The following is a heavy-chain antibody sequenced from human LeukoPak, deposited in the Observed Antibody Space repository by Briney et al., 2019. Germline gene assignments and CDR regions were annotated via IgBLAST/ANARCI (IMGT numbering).Heavy chain of an antibody. V-gene: IGHV4-39*01. CDR1: GGSFTSASHY. J-gene: IGHJ4*02. D-gene: IGHD4-23*01. CDR2: IQYSGST. Sequence: PSETLSLTCTLSGGSFTSASHYWASIRQPPGRGLESIGSIQYSGSTYYSPSRKGPPTLSRNTAKTQFSLKLTFVTAADTAVYYCSRHHDYGDKIDYWGQGTLVTVSS. CDR3: SRHHDYGDKIDY.